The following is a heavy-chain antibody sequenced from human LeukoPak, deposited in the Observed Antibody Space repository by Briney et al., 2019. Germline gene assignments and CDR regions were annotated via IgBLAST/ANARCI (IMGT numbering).Heavy chain of an antibody. D-gene: IGHD2-2*01. CDR1: GGSISSSNW. Sequence: SETLSLTCAVSGGSISSSNWWSWVRQPPGKGLEWIGEIYHSGSTNYNPSLKSRVTISVDKSKNQFSLKLSSVTAADTAVYYCARVGIVVVPAATRWFGPWGQGTLVTVSS. V-gene: IGHV4-4*02. CDR3: ARVGIVVVPAATRWFGP. CDR2: IYHSGST. J-gene: IGHJ5*02.